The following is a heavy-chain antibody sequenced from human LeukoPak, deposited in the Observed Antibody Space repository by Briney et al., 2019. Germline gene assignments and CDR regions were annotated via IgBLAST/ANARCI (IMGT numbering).Heavy chain of an antibody. D-gene: IGHD2-2*01. V-gene: IGHV3-20*04. CDR1: GFTFDDYG. Sequence: PGGSLRLSCAASGFTFDDYGMSWVRQAPGKGLEWVSGINWNGGSTGYADPVKGRFTISRDNAKNSLYLQMNSLRAEDTALYYCARDTLDIVVVPAAKYYYYYMDVWGKGTTVTVSS. CDR2: INWNGGST. J-gene: IGHJ6*03. CDR3: ARDTLDIVVVPAAKYYYYYMDV.